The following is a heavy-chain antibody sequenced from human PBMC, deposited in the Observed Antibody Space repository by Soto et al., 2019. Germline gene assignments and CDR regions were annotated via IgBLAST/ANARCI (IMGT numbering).Heavy chain of an antibody. D-gene: IGHD6-6*01. CDR2: IIPIFGTA. Sequence: ASVKVSCKASGGTFSSYAISWVRQAPGQGLEWMGGIIPIFGTANYAQKFQGRVTITADESTSTAYMELSSLRSEDTAVYYCARDQYSSSSRDYYYYGMDVWGQGTTVTVSS. V-gene: IGHV1-69*13. J-gene: IGHJ6*02. CDR3: ARDQYSSSSRDYYYYGMDV. CDR1: GGTFSSYA.